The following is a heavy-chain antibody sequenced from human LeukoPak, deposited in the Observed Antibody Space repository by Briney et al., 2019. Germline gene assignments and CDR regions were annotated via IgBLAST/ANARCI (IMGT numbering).Heavy chain of an antibody. J-gene: IGHJ6*03. CDR2: ISDDGRDV. CDR1: GFTFSTFP. V-gene: IGHV3-30*04. D-gene: IGHD6-6*01. CDR3: ARVGRVSIYPSYMDV. Sequence: GGSLRLSCEASGFTFSTFPMHWVRQTPDKGLGWGAVISDDGRDVYYADSVKGRFTISRDNSKNTLYLQMHSVSPEDTAVVYCARVGRVSIYPSYMDVWGKGTTVTVSS.